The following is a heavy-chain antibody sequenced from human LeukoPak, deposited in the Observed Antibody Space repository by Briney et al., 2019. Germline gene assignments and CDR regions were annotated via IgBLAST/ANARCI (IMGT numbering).Heavy chain of an antibody. V-gene: IGHV5-51*01. D-gene: IGHD1-26*01. Sequence: GESLKISCKGSAYRFTSYWIGWVRQMPGKGLEWMGIIYPGDSATRYSPSFQGQVTISADKSISTAYLQWSSLEASDSAMYYCARLSGSYLILWGQGTLVTVSS. CDR2: IYPGDSAT. CDR1: AYRFTSYW. J-gene: IGHJ4*02. CDR3: ARLSGSYLIL.